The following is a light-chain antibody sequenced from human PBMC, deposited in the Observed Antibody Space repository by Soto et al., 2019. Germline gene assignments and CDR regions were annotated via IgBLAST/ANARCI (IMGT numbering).Light chain of an antibody. CDR1: QSVSSSY. Sequence: EIVLTQSPGTLSLSPGERATLSCRASQSVSSSYLAWYQQKPGQTPRLLIYGASSRATGIPDRFSGSESGTDFTLTISRLEPEYFAVYYCQQFGNSPYTFGQGTKLDIK. V-gene: IGKV3-20*01. CDR3: QQFGNSPYT. J-gene: IGKJ2*01. CDR2: GAS.